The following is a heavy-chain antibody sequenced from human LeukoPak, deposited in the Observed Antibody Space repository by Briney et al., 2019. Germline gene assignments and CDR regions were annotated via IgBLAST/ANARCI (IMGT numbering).Heavy chain of an antibody. Sequence: SDTLSLTCTVSDGSISNYYWSWLRQTPGRGLEWIGYIHHTGSTTNNPYLKSRFTMSVDMSKNQFSLKLNSVIAADTAVYYCARGASTFDYWGQGTLVTVSS. D-gene: IGHD1-26*01. CDR1: DGSISNYY. J-gene: IGHJ4*02. CDR2: IHHTGST. V-gene: IGHV4-59*07. CDR3: ARGASTFDY.